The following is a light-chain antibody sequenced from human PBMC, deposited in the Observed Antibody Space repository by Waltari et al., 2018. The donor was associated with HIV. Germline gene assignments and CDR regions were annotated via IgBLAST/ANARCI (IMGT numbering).Light chain of an antibody. V-gene: IGLV1-44*01. J-gene: IGLJ2*01. Sequence: QSVLTQTPSLSGTPGQRVTISCSGGYSNIGSNTVNWYQQFPGTAPRRPIYSNNQRPSGVPDRFSGSKSGTSASLVISELQSQDEADYHCAAWDDSLHGELFGGGTKLTVL. CDR2: SNN. CDR3: AAWDDSLHGEL. CDR1: YSNIGSNT.